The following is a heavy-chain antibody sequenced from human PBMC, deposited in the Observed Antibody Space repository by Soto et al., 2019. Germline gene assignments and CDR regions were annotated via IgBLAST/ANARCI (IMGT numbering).Heavy chain of an antibody. J-gene: IGHJ4*02. D-gene: IGHD2-2*01. CDR3: ARVPDY. CDR1: GGSISSGGYS. V-gene: IGHV4-30-2*01. CDR2: MYHSGST. Sequence: SETLSLTCAVSGGSISSGGYSWSWIRQPPGKGLEWIGYMYHSGSTYYNPSLKSRVTISIDRSKNQFSLKLSSVTAAVTAGYYWARVPDYWGQGILVPVS.